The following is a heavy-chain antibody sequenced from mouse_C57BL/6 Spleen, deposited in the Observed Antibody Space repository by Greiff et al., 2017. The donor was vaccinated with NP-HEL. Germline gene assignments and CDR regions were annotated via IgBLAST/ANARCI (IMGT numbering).Heavy chain of an antibody. J-gene: IGHJ4*01. Sequence: QVQLKESGPGLVAPSQSLSITCTVSGFSLTSYAISWVRQPPGKGLEWLGVIWTGGGTNYNSALKSRLSISKDNSKSQVFLKMNSLQTDDTARYYCAKIYYYGSSYSYYAMDYWGQGTSVTVSS. D-gene: IGHD1-1*01. CDR2: IWTGGGT. V-gene: IGHV2-9-1*01. CDR1: GFSLTSYA. CDR3: AKIYYYGSSYSYYAMDY.